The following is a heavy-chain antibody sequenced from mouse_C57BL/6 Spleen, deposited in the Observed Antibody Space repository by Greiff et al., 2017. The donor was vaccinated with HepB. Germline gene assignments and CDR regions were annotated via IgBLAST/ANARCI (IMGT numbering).Heavy chain of an antibody. Sequence: EVQLQQSGPELVKPGASVKISCTASGYTFTDYYMNWVKQSHGKSLEWIGDINPNNGGTSYNQKFKGKATLTVDNSSSTAYMELRSLTSEDSAVYYCSRTSNSSGYVPFAYWGQGTLVTVSA. J-gene: IGHJ3*01. V-gene: IGHV1-26*01. CDR2: INPNNGGT. CDR1: GYTFTDYY. CDR3: SRTSNSSGYVPFAY. D-gene: IGHD3-2*02.